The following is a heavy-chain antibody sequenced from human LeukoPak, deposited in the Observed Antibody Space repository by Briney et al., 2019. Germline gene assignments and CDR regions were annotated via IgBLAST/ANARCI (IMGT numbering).Heavy chain of an antibody. CDR3: ARERRGALDY. J-gene: IGHJ4*02. CDR1: GFTFSSYA. D-gene: IGHD5-12*01. CDR2: ISYDGSNK. V-gene: IGHV3-30*04. Sequence: GGSLRLSCAASGFTFSSYAMHWVRQAPDKGLEWVAVISYDGSNKYYADSVKGRFTISRDNSKNTLYLQMNSLRAEDTAVYYCARERRGALDYWGQGTLVTVSS.